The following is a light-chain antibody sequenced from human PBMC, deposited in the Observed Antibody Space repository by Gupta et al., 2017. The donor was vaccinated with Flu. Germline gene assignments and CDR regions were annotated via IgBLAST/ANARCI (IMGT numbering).Light chain of an antibody. CDR1: QSISSW. CDR2: KAS. J-gene: IGKJ1*01. V-gene: IGKV1-5*03. CDR3: QHENSYSVG. Sequence: DIQMTQSPSTLSASVGDRVTITCRASQSISSWLAWYQQKPGKAPKLLIYKASSVESGVPSRFSGSGSGTEFTLTISSLQPDDFATYYCQHENSYSVGFGQGTKVEIK.